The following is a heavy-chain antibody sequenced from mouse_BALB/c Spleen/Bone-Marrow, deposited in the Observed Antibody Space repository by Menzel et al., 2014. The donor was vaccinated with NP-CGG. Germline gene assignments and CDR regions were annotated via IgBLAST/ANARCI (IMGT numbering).Heavy chain of an antibody. CDR1: GFSLTNYG. D-gene: IGHD1-1*02. CDR2: IWAGGNT. V-gene: IGHV2-9*02. CDR3: GSERGGGVDVDV. J-gene: IGHJ1*01. Sequence: VQLQQSGPGLVATSQSLSITCTVSGFSLTNYGVHWVRQPPGKGLEWLGVIWAGGNTNYYSALMSRLSISKDNSKSQVLSKIDCVQTVGIVMYVWGSERGGGVDVDVWGAWPT.